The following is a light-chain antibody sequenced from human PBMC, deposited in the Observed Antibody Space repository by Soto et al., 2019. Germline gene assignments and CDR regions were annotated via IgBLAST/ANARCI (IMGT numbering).Light chain of an antibody. V-gene: IGKV1-39*01. Sequence: DIQMTQSPSSLSASVGDRVTITCRASQSISNSLNWYRQKPGKAPKLLIFDASSLQSGVPSRFSGSGSGTDFTLTISSLQPEDFATYYCQKSYNTPRTFGQGTKVEIK. CDR3: QKSYNTPRT. CDR1: QSISNS. J-gene: IGKJ1*01. CDR2: DAS.